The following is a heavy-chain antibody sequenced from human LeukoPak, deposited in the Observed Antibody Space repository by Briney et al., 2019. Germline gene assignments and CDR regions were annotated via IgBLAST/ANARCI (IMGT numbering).Heavy chain of an antibody. J-gene: IGHJ5*02. CDR2: IKDDGSQK. CDR3: VGGPLVTAAGMA. V-gene: IGHV3-7*03. Sequence: GGSLRLSCVASGFTFSDFWMTWVRQPPGKGLEWLTNIKDDGSQKFYVDSVKGRFTVSRDNAKQSLYLQMSSLRADDTAVYYCVGGPLVTAAGMAWGQGTLVTVSS. D-gene: IGHD6-13*01. CDR1: GFTFSDFW.